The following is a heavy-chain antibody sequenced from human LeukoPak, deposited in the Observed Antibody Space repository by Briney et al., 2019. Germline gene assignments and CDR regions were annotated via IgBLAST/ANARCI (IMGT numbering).Heavy chain of an antibody. Sequence: GRSLRLSCAASGFTFDDYAMHWVRQAPGKGLEWVSGISWNSGSIGYADSVKGRFTISRDNAKNSLYLQMNSLRAEDTALYYCAKSRGAGSGHSVDYWGQGTLVTVSS. CDR2: ISWNSGSI. CDR1: GFTFDDYA. D-gene: IGHD3-10*01. J-gene: IGHJ4*02. V-gene: IGHV3-9*01. CDR3: AKSRGAGSGHSVDY.